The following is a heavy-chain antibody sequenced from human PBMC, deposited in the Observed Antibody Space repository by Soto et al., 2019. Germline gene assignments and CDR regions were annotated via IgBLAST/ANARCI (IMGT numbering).Heavy chain of an antibody. D-gene: IGHD2-2*01. CDR2: VSAYNRNT. J-gene: IGHJ4*02. Sequence: QVQLVQSGAEVKKPGASVKVSCRASGFTFSNYGITWVRQAPGQGLEWMGWVSAYNRNTDMAQKFEDRVTLTTDTATQTAYLGLRGLRSDDTAVYFCARERQYEPLLYWGQGTLVTVSS. CDR1: GFTFSNYG. V-gene: IGHV1-18*04. CDR3: ARERQYEPLLY.